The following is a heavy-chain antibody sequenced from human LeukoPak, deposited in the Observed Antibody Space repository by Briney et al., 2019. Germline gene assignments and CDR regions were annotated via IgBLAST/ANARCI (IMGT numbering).Heavy chain of an antibody. CDR2: IINIIDIA. V-gene: IGHV1-69*04. CDR1: VGTLISYA. D-gene: IGHD6-25*01. CDR3: ASDPSSSGSWEGY. Sequence: SPKDSCKAPVGTLISYAISWVRQAPGQGLEWMGKIINIIDIANYAEKLQGRVTITANKSTETAYMELSSLRSEDTAVYYCASDPSSSGSWEGYWGQGTLVTVSS. J-gene: IGHJ4*02.